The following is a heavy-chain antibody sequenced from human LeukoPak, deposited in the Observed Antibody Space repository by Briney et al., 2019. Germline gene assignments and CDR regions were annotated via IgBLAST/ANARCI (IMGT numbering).Heavy chain of an antibody. D-gene: IGHD3-22*01. CDR1: GYSFTSYW. V-gene: IGHV5-51*01. CDR2: IYPGDSET. CDR3: ARRSGYDSSGYLEGFDP. Sequence: GESLKISCKGSGYSFTSYWIGWVRQMPGKGLEWMGIIYPGDSETRYSPSFQGQVTIPADKSISTAYLQWSSLKASDTAMYYCARRSGYDSSGYLEGFDPWGQGTLVTVSS. J-gene: IGHJ5*02.